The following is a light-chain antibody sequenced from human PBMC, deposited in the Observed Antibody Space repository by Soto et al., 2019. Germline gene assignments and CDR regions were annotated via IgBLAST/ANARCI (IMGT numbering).Light chain of an antibody. V-gene: IGKV3-20*01. CDR1: QSVRSSY. CDR2: GAS. Sequence: EIVLTQSPGTLSLSPGERATLSCRASQSVRSSYLAWYQQKPGQAPRLLIYGASTRATGIPDRFSGSGSGTDFTLTISRLEPEDFAVYFCQQYGSSPRTLGPGTKVDIK. CDR3: QQYGSSPRT. J-gene: IGKJ1*01.